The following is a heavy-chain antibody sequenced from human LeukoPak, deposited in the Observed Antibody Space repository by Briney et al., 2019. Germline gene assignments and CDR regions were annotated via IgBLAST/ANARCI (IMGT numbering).Heavy chain of an antibody. D-gene: IGHD3-22*01. J-gene: IGHJ3*02. V-gene: IGHV3-48*01. CDR1: GFTFSSYS. CDR2: ISSSSSTI. Sequence: PGGSLRLSCAASGFTFSSYSMNWVRQAPGKGLEWVSYISSSSSTIYYADSVKGRFTITRDNAKNSLYLQMNSLRAEDTAVYYCARDRSNYYDSSGYYYPDAFDIWGQGTMVTVSS. CDR3: ARDRSNYYDSSGYYYPDAFDI.